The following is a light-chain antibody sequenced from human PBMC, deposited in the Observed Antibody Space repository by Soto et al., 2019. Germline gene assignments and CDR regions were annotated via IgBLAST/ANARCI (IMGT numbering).Light chain of an antibody. CDR2: EVY. CDR3: TPYAGSNNVI. Sequence: QSVLTQPPSASGSPGQSVTISCTGTSSDVGAYNYVSWYQHHPGKAPKLLIYEVYKRASGVPDRFSGFKSGNTASLLVSGLQAEDEADYYCTPYAGSNNVIFGGGTKLTVL. J-gene: IGLJ2*01. V-gene: IGLV2-8*01. CDR1: SSDVGAYNY.